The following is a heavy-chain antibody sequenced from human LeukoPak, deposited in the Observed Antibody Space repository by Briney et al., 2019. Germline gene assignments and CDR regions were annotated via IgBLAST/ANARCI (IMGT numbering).Heavy chain of an antibody. Sequence: SVKVSCKASGGTFSSYAISWVRQAPGQGLEWMGGIIPIFGTANYAQKFQGRVTITADESTSTAYMELSSLRSEDTAVYYCARYKTGERGGGSYFDYWGQGTLVTVSS. CDR3: ARYKTGERGGGSYFDY. CDR2: IIPIFGTA. D-gene: IGHD7-27*01. CDR1: GGTFSSYA. V-gene: IGHV1-69*13. J-gene: IGHJ4*02.